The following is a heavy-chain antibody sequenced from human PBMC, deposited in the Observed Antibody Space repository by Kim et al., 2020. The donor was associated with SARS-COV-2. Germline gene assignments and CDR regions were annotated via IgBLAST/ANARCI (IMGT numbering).Heavy chain of an antibody. V-gene: IGHV3-21*01. J-gene: IGHJ4*02. CDR2: SYI. Sequence: SYIYYADSVKGRFTISRDNAKNSLYLQMNSLRAEDTAVYYCARGGSNFDYWGQGTLVTVSS. CDR3: ARGGSNFDY.